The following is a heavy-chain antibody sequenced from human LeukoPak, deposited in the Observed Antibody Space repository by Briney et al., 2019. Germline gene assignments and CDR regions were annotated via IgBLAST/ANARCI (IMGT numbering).Heavy chain of an antibody. CDR3: AREAAMRDYYYYYMDV. Sequence: ASVKVSCKASGGTFSSYAISWVRQAPGQGLEWMGRIIPIFGTANYAQKFQGRVTITTDESTSTAYMELSSLRSEDTAVYYCAREAAMRDYYYYYMDVWGKGTTVTVSS. D-gene: IGHD5-18*01. CDR2: IIPIFGTA. J-gene: IGHJ6*03. V-gene: IGHV1-69*05. CDR1: GGTFSSYA.